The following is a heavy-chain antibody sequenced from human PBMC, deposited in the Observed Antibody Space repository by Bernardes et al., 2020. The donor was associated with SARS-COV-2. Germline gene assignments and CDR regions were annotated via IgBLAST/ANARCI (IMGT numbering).Heavy chain of an antibody. V-gene: IGHV1-58*02. CDR3: AAEFYGSGPCWFDP. CDR2: IVVGSGAT. CDR1: GYTFSNSA. D-gene: IGHD3-10*01. Sequence: SVKVSCKASGYTFSNSAMQWVRQARGQRLEWIGWIVVGSGATSYAQNLQGRITITRDMSTSTVYMELSSLRSEDTAVYYCAAEFYGSGPCWFDPWGQGTLVTVSS. J-gene: IGHJ5*02.